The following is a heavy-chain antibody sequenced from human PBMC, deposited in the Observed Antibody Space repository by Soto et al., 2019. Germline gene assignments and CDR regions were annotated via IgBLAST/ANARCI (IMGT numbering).Heavy chain of an antibody. CDR3: AREGWHIVVVTAHLEY. J-gene: IGHJ4*02. Sequence: QVQLVQSGAEVKKPGASVKVSCKASGYTFTSYYMHWVRQAPGQGLEWMGIINPSGGSTSYAQKFQGRVTMTRDTPTSTVYMELSSLRSEDTAVYYCAREGWHIVVVTAHLEYWGQGTLVTVSS. CDR2: INPSGGST. V-gene: IGHV1-46*03. CDR1: GYTFTSYY. D-gene: IGHD2-21*02.